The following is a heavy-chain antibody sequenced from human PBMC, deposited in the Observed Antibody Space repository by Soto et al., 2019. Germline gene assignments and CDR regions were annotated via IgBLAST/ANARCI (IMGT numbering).Heavy chain of an antibody. J-gene: IGHJ6*02. D-gene: IGHD3-16*01. CDR3: ARHLGGNHFYYGMDV. CDR2: IIPNFGTP. Sequence: QGQLVQSGAEVKKPGSSVKVSCKASGGTFSSYAISWVRQAPGQGLEWMGGIIPNFGTPDYAQRFQGRVTITADESSSTLYMELSSLRSEDTAVYYCARHLGGNHFYYGMDVWGQGTTVTVSS. V-gene: IGHV1-69*12. CDR1: GGTFSSYA.